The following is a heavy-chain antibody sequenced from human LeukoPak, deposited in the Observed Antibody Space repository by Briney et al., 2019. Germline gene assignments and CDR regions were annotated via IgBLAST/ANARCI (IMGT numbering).Heavy chain of an antibody. Sequence: GASVKVSCKASGYTFTSYDINWVRQATGQGLEWMGWMNPNSGNTGYAQKFQGRVTMTRNTSISTAYMELSSLRSEDTAVYYCARDRGTMVRGVISVRDYYYGMDVRGQGTTVTVSS. CDR1: GYTFTSYD. CDR2: MNPNSGNT. D-gene: IGHD3-10*01. V-gene: IGHV1-8*01. J-gene: IGHJ6*02. CDR3: ARDRGTMVRGVISVRDYYYGMDV.